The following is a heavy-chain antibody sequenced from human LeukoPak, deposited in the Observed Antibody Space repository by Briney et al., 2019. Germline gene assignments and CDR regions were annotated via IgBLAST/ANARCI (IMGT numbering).Heavy chain of an antibody. V-gene: IGHV1-18*01. CDR3: ARHRGPPNRLVSTKGYFDH. D-gene: IGHD3-9*01. CDR1: GYTFTSYG. CDR2: IGPDIGNT. J-gene: IGHJ4*02. Sequence: ASVKVSCKASGYTFTSYGITWVRQAPGQGLEWMGWIGPDIGNTDYAQKLQGRVTMATDTSTRTAYMELRSLRSDDTAVYYCARHRGPPNRLVSTKGYFDHWGQGTLVTVSS.